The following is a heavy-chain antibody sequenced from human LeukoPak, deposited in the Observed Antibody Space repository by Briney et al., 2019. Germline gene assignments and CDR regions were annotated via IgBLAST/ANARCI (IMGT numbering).Heavy chain of an antibody. CDR1: GFTFSSYD. CDR2: IGTSGDT. Sequence: GGSLRLSCAASGFTFSSYDMHWVRQITGRGLEWDSGIGTSGDTYSPGSVKGRFTISRENAKNSLYLQMNSLRAGDTAVYYCARADLRGYSLDYWGQGTLVTVSS. J-gene: IGHJ4*02. V-gene: IGHV3-13*01. CDR3: ARADLRGYSLDY. D-gene: IGHD5-18*01.